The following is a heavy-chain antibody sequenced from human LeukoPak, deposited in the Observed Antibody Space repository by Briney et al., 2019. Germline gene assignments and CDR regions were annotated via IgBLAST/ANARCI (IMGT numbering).Heavy chain of an antibody. J-gene: IGHJ4*02. V-gene: IGHV4-30-4*08. D-gene: IGHD3-10*01. CDR2: INHSGST. Sequence: SQTLSLTCTVSGGSISSGDYYWSWIRQPPGKGLEWIGEINHSGSTNYNPSLKSRVTISVDTSKNQFSLKLSSVTAADTAVYYCARVSDLPYTMVRGVPPIAPFDYWGQGTLVTVSS. CDR1: GGSISSGDYY. CDR3: ARVSDLPYTMVRGVPPIAPFDY.